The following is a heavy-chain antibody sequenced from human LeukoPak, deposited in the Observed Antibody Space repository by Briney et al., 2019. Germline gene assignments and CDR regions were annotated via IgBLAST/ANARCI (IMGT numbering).Heavy chain of an antibody. CDR1: GFTFSNAW. V-gene: IGHV3-15*01. CDR3: TTGPVTGYFDWLLSPTYYYYYGMDV. Sequence: TGGSLRLSCAASGFTFSNAWMSWVRQAPGKGLEWVGRIKSKTDGGTTDYAAPVKGRFTISRDDSKNTLYLQMNSLKTEDTAVYYCTTGPVTGYFDWLLSPTYYYYYGMDVWGQGTTVTVSS. D-gene: IGHD3-9*01. CDR2: IKSKTDGGTT. J-gene: IGHJ6*02.